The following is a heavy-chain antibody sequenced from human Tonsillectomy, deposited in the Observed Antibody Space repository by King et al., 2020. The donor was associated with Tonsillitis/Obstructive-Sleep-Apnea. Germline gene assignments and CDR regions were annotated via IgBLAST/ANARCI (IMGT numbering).Heavy chain of an antibody. CDR3: AKEQYYYECSGSTDYMDV. CDR1: GFTFSSYG. Sequence: VQLVESGGGVVQPGRSLRLSCAASGFTFSSYGMNWVRQAPGKGLEWGAVISYDGNNKYYADSLKGRFTISGGNSKNTLYLQMNSLRAEDTAVYYCAKEQYYYECSGSTDYMDVWGKGTTVTVSS. CDR2: ISYDGNNK. J-gene: IGHJ6*03. V-gene: IGHV3-30*18. D-gene: IGHD3-22*01.